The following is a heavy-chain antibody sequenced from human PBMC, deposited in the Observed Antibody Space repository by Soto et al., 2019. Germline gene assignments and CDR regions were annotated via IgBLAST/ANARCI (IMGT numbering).Heavy chain of an antibody. Sequence: QVQLQQWGAGLLKPSETLSLTCAVYGGSFSGYYWSWIRQPPGKGLEWIGEINHSGSTNYNPSLKSRVTILVDTSKHQFSLKMSSLASADAAVYYCARENYGSGSYRVWADYWGQGSLVTVSS. CDR2: INHSGST. D-gene: IGHD3-10*01. CDR3: ARENYGSGSYRVWADY. V-gene: IGHV4-34*01. CDR1: GGSFSGYY. J-gene: IGHJ4*02.